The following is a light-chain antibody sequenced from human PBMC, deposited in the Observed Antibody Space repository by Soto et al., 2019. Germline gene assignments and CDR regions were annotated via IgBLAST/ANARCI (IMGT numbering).Light chain of an antibody. Sequence: DIVMTQTPLSSPATLGQPASISCRASQSLVHSDGNTYLSWHQQRPGQPPRPLIYMISIRFSGVPDRFSGSGGRTDFTLKISRLAAEDVSVYYCMQATHPYTFGQGTKLEIK. CDR1: QSLVHSDGNTY. CDR2: MIS. CDR3: MQATHPYT. V-gene: IGKV2-24*01. J-gene: IGKJ2*01.